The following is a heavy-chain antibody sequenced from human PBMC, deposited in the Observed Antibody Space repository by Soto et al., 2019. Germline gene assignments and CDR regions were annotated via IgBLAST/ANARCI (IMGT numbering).Heavy chain of an antibody. V-gene: IGHV3-33*01. J-gene: IGHJ6*02. CDR1: GFTFSSYG. CDR3: ARLDGSSWDDYYYYGMDV. D-gene: IGHD6-13*01. Sequence: SLRLSCAASGFTFSSYGMHWVRQAPGKGLEWVAVIWYDGSNKYYADSVKGRFTISRDNSKNTLYLQMNSLRAEDTAVYYCARLDGSSWDDYYYYGMDVWGQGTTVTVSS. CDR2: IWYDGSNK.